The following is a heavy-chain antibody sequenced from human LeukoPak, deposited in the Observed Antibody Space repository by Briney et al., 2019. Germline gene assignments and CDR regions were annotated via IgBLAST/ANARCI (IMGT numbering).Heavy chain of an antibody. J-gene: IGHJ4*02. CDR2: ISSNGGST. D-gene: IGHD1-26*01. CDR1: GFTFSSYA. CDR3: AREISGSYYDYFDY. V-gene: IGHV3-64*01. Sequence: PGGSLRLSCAASGFTFSSYAMHWVRQAPGKGLEYVSAISSNGGSTYYANSVKGRFTISRDNSKNTLYLQMGSLRAEDMAVCYCAREISGSYYDYFDYWGQGTLVTVSS.